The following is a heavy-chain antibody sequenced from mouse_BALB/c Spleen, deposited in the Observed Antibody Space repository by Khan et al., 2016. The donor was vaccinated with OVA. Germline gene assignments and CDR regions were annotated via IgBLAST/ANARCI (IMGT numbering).Heavy chain of an antibody. Sequence: QVQLKESGPGLVAPSQSLSITCTVSGFSLTTYGVNWIRQPPGKGLEWLGVIWGDGNTNYHSALISRLSISKDNSKSQVSLKLNSQQTDDTATYCCAKWGDGSTYAMDYWGQGTSVTVSS. CDR2: IWGDGNT. CDR1: GFSLTTYG. J-gene: IGHJ4*01. V-gene: IGHV2-3*01. CDR3: AKWGDGSTYAMDY. D-gene: IGHD2-3*01.